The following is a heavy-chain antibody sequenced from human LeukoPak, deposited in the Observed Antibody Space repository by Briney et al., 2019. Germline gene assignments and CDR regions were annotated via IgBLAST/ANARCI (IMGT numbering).Heavy chain of an antibody. Sequence: GGSLRLSCAASGFTFSSYWMSWVRQAPGKGLEWVANIKQDGSEKYYVDSVKGRFTISRDNAKNSLYLQMNSLRAEDTAVYYCARVAGDSSCWYPDAFDIWGQGTMVTVSS. J-gene: IGHJ3*02. CDR3: ARVAGDSSCWYPDAFDI. CDR1: GFTFSSYW. V-gene: IGHV3-7*01. CDR2: IKQDGSEK. D-gene: IGHD6-13*01.